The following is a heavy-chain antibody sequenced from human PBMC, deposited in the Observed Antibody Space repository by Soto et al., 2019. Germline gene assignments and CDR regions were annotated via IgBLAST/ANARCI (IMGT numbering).Heavy chain of an antibody. Sequence: EVPLVESGGGLVQPGGSLTLSCAVSGLTFGDHSMEWVRQAPGKGLEWVARSRNKAKSYSTDFAASVKGRFTISRDESKNSLNLQMNSLMTEDTAVYYCSILEGAWGQGTLVTVSS. CDR1: GLTFGDHS. D-gene: IGHD2-21*01. CDR3: SILEGA. V-gene: IGHV3-72*01. J-gene: IGHJ5*02. CDR2: SRNKAKSYST.